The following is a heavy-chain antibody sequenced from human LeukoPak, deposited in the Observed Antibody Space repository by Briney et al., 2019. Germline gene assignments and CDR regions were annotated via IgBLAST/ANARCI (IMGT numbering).Heavy chain of an antibody. CDR1: GGTFSSYA. V-gene: IGHV1-69*01. J-gene: IGHJ4*02. D-gene: IGHD3-3*01. CDR3: AREAGRFWNPTFDY. CDR2: IIPIFGTA. Sequence: AASVKVSCKASGGTFSSYAISWVRQAPGQGLEWMGGIIPIFGTANYAQKFQGRVTITADESTSTAYMELSSLRSEDTAVYYCAREAGRFWNPTFDYWGQGTLVTVSS.